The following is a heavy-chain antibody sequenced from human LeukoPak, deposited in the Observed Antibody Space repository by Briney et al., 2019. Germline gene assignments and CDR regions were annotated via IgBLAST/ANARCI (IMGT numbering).Heavy chain of an antibody. CDR3: ARDTYYDSSGYYNNWFDP. V-gene: IGHV3-30-3*01. D-gene: IGHD3-22*01. CDR1: GFTFSSYA. CDR2: ISYDGSNK. Sequence: GGSLRLSCAASGFTFSSYAMHWVRQAPGKGLEWVAVISYDGSNKYYADSVKGRFTISRDNSKNTLYLQMNSLRAEDTAVYYCARDTYYDSSGYYNNWFDPWGQGTLVTVSS. J-gene: IGHJ5*02.